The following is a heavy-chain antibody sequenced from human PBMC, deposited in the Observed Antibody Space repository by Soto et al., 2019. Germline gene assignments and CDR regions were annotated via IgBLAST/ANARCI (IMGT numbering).Heavy chain of an antibody. J-gene: IGHJ5*02. CDR1: GFTFSSYG. D-gene: IGHD2-15*01. CDR2: IWYDGSNK. Sequence: QVQLVESGGGVVQPGRSLRLSCAASGFTFSSYGRHWVRQDTGKGLEWVAVIWYDGSNKYYADSVKVRFTISRDNSRNTLNLQMNSLRAVESAVYYCARERGGVSCCNWFDPCGQGTLVTVSA. CDR3: ARERGGVSCCNWFDP. V-gene: IGHV3-33*01.